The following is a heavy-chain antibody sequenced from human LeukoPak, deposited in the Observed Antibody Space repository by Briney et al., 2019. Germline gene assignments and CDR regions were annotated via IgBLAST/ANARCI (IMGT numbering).Heavy chain of an antibody. V-gene: IGHV1-69*04. CDR3: ARAPGGITMIVVEDY. CDR2: IIPILGIA. CDR1: GGTFSSYA. J-gene: IGHJ4*02. D-gene: IGHD3-22*01. Sequence: SVKVSCKASGGTFSSYAISWVRQAPGQGLEWMGRIIPILGIANYAQKFQGRVTITADKSTSTAYMELSSLRSEDTAVYYCARAPGGITMIVVEDYWGQGTLVTVSS.